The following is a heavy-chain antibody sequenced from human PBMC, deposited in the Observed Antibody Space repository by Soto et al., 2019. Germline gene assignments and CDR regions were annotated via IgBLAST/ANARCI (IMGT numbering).Heavy chain of an antibody. D-gene: IGHD3-22*01. CDR3: ARDESEVDYYDSSVYYYYGMDV. J-gene: IGHJ6*02. V-gene: IGHV3-7*05. Sequence: GGSLRLSCAASGFTFSSYWMSWVRQAPGKGLEWVANIKQDGSEKYYVDSVKGRFTISRDNAKNSLYLQMNSLRAEDTAVYYCARDESEVDYYDSSVYYYYGMDVWGQGTTVTVSS. CDR1: GFTFSSYW. CDR2: IKQDGSEK.